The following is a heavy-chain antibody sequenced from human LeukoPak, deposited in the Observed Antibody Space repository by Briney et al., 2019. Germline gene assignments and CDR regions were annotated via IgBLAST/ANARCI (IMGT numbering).Heavy chain of an antibody. CDR1: GYTFTGYY. J-gene: IGHJ5*02. D-gene: IGHD3-3*01. CDR3: ARPYHDFWSGYYFPHWFDP. Sequence: GASVKVSCKASGYTFTGYYMHWVRQAPGQGLEWMGWINPNSGGTNYAQKFQGRVTMTRDTSISTAYMELSRLRSDDTAVYYCARPYHDFWSGYYFPHWFDPWGQGTLVTVSS. V-gene: IGHV1-2*02. CDR2: INPNSGGT.